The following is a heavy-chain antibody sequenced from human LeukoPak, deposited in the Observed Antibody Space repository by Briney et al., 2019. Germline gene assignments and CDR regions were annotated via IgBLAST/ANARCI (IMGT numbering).Heavy chain of an antibody. Sequence: SETLSLTCTVSGGSISSGDYYWSWIRQPPGKGLERIGYIYYSGSTYYNPSLKSRVTISVDTSKNQFSLKLSPVTAADTAVYYCARGGYSYGSSPWFDPWGQGTLVTVSS. D-gene: IGHD5-18*01. CDR2: IYYSGST. CDR1: GGSISSGDYY. CDR3: ARGGYSYGSSPWFDP. J-gene: IGHJ5*02. V-gene: IGHV4-30-4*08.